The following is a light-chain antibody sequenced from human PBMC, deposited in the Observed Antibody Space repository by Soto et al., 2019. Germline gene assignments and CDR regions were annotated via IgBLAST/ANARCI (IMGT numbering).Light chain of an antibody. J-gene: IGKJ1*01. CDR3: QQRSNWPPWT. V-gene: IGKV3-11*01. Sequence: IALTQSPATVSLSPADRATLSCRASQSVSSFLAWYQQKPGQAPRLLIYDASTRATGIPARFSGSGSGTDFTLTISSLEPEDFAVYYCQQRSNWPPWTFGQGTKVDIK. CDR2: DAS. CDR1: QSVSSF.